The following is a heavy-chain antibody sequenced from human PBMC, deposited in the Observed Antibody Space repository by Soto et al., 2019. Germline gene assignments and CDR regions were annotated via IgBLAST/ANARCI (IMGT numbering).Heavy chain of an antibody. CDR2: IYHSGRT. J-gene: IGHJ4*02. V-gene: IGHV4-30-2*01. CDR1: GGSINSGGYS. Sequence: QLQLQESGSGRVKPSQTLSLTCAVSGGSINSGGYSWSWIQQPPGKGLEWIGYIYHSGRTYYNPSLKSRVTISVDRSKNQFSLKLSSVTAADTAVYYCARVPDYWGQGTLVTVSS. CDR3: ARVPDY.